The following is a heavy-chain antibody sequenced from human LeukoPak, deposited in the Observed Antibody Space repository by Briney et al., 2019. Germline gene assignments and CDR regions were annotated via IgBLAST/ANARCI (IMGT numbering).Heavy chain of an antibody. CDR3: ARSKETPLDY. Sequence: PGRSLRLSCAASGFTFSSYGMHWVRQAPGKGLEWVAVISYDGSNKYYADSVKGRFTISRDNSKNTLYLQMNSVRAEDTAVYYCARSKETPLDYWGQGTLVTVSS. V-gene: IGHV3-30*03. CDR2: ISYDGSNK. D-gene: IGHD4-11*01. J-gene: IGHJ4*02. CDR1: GFTFSSYG.